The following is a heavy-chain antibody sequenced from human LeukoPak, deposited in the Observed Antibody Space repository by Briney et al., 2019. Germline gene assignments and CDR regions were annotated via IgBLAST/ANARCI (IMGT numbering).Heavy chain of an antibody. CDR1: GFTFSSYW. V-gene: IGHV3-7*01. Sequence: GGSLRLSCAASGFTFSSYWMSWVRQAPGKGLEWVANIKQDGSEKYYVDSVKGRFTISRDNAKNSLYLQMNSPRAEDTAVYYCAADGYNGWRIDYWGQGTLVTVSS. D-gene: IGHD5-24*01. J-gene: IGHJ4*02. CDR3: AADGYNGWRIDY. CDR2: IKQDGSEK.